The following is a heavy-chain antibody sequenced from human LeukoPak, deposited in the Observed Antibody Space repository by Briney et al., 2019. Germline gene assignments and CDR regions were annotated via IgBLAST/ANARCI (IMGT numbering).Heavy chain of an antibody. CDR1: GYSFTSYH. J-gene: IGHJ3*02. CDR3: ARDPKGGFSYGWGALDI. CDR2: MNPNSGNT. D-gene: IGHD5-18*01. Sequence: ASVKVSCKASGYSFTSYHINWVRQATGQGLEWMGWMNPNSGNTGYVQKFQGRVTMTRNPSISTVYMELSSLRSEDTAVYYCARDPKGGFSYGWGALDIWGQGTMVTVSS. V-gene: IGHV1-8*01.